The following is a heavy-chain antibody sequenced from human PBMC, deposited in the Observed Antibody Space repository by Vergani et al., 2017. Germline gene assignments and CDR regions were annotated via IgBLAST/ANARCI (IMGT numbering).Heavy chain of an antibody. J-gene: IGHJ2*01. D-gene: IGHD2-2*01. Sequence: QVQLVESGGGVVQPGRSLRLSWAASGFTFSSYCMHWVRQAPGKGRESVAVISYVGSNKYYADSVKGRFTISRDNSKNTLYLQMNSLRAEDTAVYCCAKVARDIVVLPATANWYFDLWGRVTLVTVSS. V-gene: IGHV3-30*18. CDR2: ISYVGSNK. CDR3: AKVARDIVVLPATANWYFDL. CDR1: GFTFSSYC.